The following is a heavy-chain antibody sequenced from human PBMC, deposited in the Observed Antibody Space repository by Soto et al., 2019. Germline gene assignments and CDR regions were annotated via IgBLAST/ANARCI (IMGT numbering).Heavy chain of an antibody. D-gene: IGHD3-10*01. Sequence: GSLRLSCAASGFTFSSYSMNWVRQSPQIGLEYIGEIYHSGATNYNPSLKSRVTISLDESKNEFSLRLASVTAADTAVYYCATDRARAAAGFARFASRARGTRVPVSS. CDR1: GFTFSSYSM. J-gene: IGHJ5*01. CDR2: IYHSGAT. V-gene: IGHV4-4*02. CDR3: ATDRARAAAGFARFAS.